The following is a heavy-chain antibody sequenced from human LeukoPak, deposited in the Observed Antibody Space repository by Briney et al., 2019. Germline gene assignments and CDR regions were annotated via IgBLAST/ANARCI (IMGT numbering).Heavy chain of an antibody. J-gene: IGHJ4*02. CDR1: GITFSSYG. Sequence: PGGSLRLSCAASGITFSSYGMSWVRQAPGKGLEWVSSISSTGGTTYYADSVKGRFTISRDNSKNTLYLQMNSLRAEDTAIYYRAKDGAWLRFDDWGQGTLVTVSS. CDR3: AKDGAWLRFDD. D-gene: IGHD5-12*01. CDR2: ISSTGGTT. V-gene: IGHV3-23*01.